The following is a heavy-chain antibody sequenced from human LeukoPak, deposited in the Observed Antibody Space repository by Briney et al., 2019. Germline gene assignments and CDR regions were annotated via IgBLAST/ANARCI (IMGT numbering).Heavy chain of an antibody. CDR1: GFTFSSNA. V-gene: IGHV3-30-3*02. CDR2: ISHDGINK. Sequence: PGGSLRLSCAASGFTFSSNAMHWVRQAPGKGLEWVAVISHDGINKHYADSVKGRFTISRDNSKNTLYLQMNSLRAEDTAVYYCAKPSSWHYFDYWGQGTLVTVSS. D-gene: IGHD6-13*01. J-gene: IGHJ4*02. CDR3: AKPSSWHYFDY.